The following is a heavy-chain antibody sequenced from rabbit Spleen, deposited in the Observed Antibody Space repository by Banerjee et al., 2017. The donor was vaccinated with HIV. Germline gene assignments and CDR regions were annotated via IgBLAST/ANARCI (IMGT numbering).Heavy chain of an antibody. Sequence: QEQLEESGGGLVKPEGSLTLTCKASGFSFSDRDVMCWVRQAPGKGLEWIACINTATGKAVYATWAKGRFTISRTSSTTVTLRMTSLTAADTATYFCARDGVGGSYFALWGQGTLVTVS. V-gene: IGHV1S45*01. D-gene: IGHD8-1*01. CDR3: ARDGVGGSYFAL. J-gene: IGHJ3*01. CDR2: INTATGKA. CDR1: GFSFSDRDV.